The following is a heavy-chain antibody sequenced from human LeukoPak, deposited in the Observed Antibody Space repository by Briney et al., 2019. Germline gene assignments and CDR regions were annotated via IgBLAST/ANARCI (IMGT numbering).Heavy chain of an antibody. CDR3: AKAPLGGPAALLDY. CDR1: GFTFSSFA. V-gene: IGHV3-23*01. J-gene: IGHJ4*02. CDR2: ISASGAST. Sequence: PGGSLRLSCTASGFTFSSFAMSWVRRAPGKGLEWVSSISASGASTYYADSVKGRFTISRDNSKNTLYLQMNSLRAEDTAVYYCAKAPLGGPAALLDYWGQGTLVTVSS. D-gene: IGHD2-2*01.